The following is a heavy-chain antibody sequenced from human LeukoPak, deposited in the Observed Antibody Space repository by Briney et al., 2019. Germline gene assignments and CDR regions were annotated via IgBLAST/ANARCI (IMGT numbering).Heavy chain of an antibody. J-gene: IGHJ5*02. D-gene: IGHD6-13*01. CDR3: ARDLPFTGSVYEAAGNLWDWFDP. Sequence: PSETLSLTCTVSGGSISSYYWSWIRQPAGKGLEWIGRIYTSGSTNYNPSLKSRVTMSVDTSKNQFSLKPSSVTAADTAVYYCARDLPFTGSVYEAAGNLWDWFDPWGQGTLVTVSS. CDR1: GGSISSYY. V-gene: IGHV4-4*07. CDR2: IYTSGST.